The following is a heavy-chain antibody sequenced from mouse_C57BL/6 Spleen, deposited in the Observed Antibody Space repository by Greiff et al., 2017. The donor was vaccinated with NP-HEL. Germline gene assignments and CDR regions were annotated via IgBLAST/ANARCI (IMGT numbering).Heavy chain of an antibody. Sequence: QVTLKVSGPELVKPGASVKISCKASGYAFSSSWMNWVKQRPGKGLEWIGRIYPGDGDTNYNGKFKGKATLTADKSSSTAYMQLSSLTSEDSAVYFCARGAIITTFAYWGQGTLVTVSA. V-gene: IGHV1-82*01. CDR3: ARGAIITTFAY. CDR1: GYAFSSSW. CDR2: IYPGDGDT. D-gene: IGHD1-1*01. J-gene: IGHJ3*01.